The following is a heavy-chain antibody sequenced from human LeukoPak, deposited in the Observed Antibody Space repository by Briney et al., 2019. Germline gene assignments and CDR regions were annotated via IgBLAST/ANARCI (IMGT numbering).Heavy chain of an antibody. CDR1: GFTFSSYA. Sequence: GGSLRLSCAASGFTFSSYAMNWVRQAPGKGLEWVSGISGSAGSTYYADSVKGRFTISRDNSKNTLYLQMNSLRAEDRAVYYCAKAAISGRFWDYWGQGTLVTVSS. D-gene: IGHD2-15*01. V-gene: IGHV3-23*01. CDR2: ISGSAGST. J-gene: IGHJ4*02. CDR3: AKAAISGRFWDY.